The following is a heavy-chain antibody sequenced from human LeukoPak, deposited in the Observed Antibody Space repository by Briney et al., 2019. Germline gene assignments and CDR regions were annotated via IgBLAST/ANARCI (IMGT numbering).Heavy chain of an antibody. D-gene: IGHD2-15*01. V-gene: IGHV3-7*03. CDR2: IKQDGSEK. J-gene: IGHJ5*02. CDR3: AKMARVVVAATGFDP. Sequence: PGGSLRLSCAASGFTFSSYWMSWVRQAPGKGLEWVANIKQDGSEKYYVDSVKGRFTISRDNAKNSLYLQMNSLRAEDTAVYYCAKMARVVVAATGFDPWGQGTLVTVSS. CDR1: GFTFSSYW.